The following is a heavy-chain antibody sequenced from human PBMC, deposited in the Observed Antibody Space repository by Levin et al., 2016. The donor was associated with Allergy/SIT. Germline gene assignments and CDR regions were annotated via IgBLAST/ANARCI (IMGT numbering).Heavy chain of an antibody. D-gene: IGHD1-26*01. V-gene: IGHV5-51*01. Sequence: GGSLRLSCKGSGYSFTSYWIGWVRQMPGKGLEWMGIIYPGDSDTRYSPSFQGQVTISADKSISTAYLQWSSLKASDTAMYYCAVYSGGMPNWFDPWGQGTLVTVSS. J-gene: IGHJ5*02. CDR2: IYPGDSDT. CDR1: GYSFTSYW. CDR3: AVYSGGMPNWFDP.